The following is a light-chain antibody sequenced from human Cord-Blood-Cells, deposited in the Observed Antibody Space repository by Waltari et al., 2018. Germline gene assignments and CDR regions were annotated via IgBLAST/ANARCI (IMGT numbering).Light chain of an antibody. V-gene: IGLV2-11*01. CDR1: SSDVGGYNY. CDR2: NVS. Sequence: QSALTQPRSVSGSPGQSVTISCTGTSSDVGGYNYISWYQQHPGKAPKLMIYNVSKRPYGVPDRFAGSKSGTTASLTISGLQAEDEADYYCCSYAGSYTYVFGTGTKVTVL. CDR3: CSYAGSYTYV. J-gene: IGLJ1*01.